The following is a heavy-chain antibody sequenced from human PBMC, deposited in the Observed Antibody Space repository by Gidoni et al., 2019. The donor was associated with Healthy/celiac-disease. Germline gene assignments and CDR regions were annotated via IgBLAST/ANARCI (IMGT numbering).Heavy chain of an antibody. J-gene: IGHJ2*01. CDR1: GGSISSGSYY. V-gene: IGHV4-61*02. Sequence: QVQLQESGPGLVKPSQTLSLTCTVSGGSISSGSYYWSWTRQPAGKGLEWIGRIHTSGSTNYNPSLKSRVTISVDTSKNQFSLKLSSVTAADTAVYYCARDLGEWYFDLWGRGTLVTVSS. CDR2: IHTSGST. CDR3: ARDLGEWYFDL. D-gene: IGHD3-10*01.